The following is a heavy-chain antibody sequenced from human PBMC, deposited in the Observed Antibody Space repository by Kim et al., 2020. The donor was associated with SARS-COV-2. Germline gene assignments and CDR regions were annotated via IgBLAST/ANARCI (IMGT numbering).Heavy chain of an antibody. Sequence: GESLKISCKGSGFSFSRSWIGWVRQRPGKGLEYMGIIYPGDSDARYSPSFQGQVTFSVDKSTNNAYLHWISLKASDSAMFYCARLGVAGGGGVDYWGQGTLVSVSS. J-gene: IGHJ4*02. CDR2: IYPGDSDA. D-gene: IGHD6-19*01. CDR3: ARLGVAGGGGVDY. V-gene: IGHV5-51*01. CDR1: GFSFSRSW.